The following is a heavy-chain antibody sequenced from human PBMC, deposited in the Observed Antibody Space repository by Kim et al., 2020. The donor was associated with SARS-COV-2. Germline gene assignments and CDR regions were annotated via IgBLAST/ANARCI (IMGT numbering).Heavy chain of an antibody. D-gene: IGHD1-1*01. CDR3: ASGNDRYYYYYGMDV. CDR1: GYTFTSYG. V-gene: IGHV1-18*01. Sequence: ASVKVSCKASGYTFTSYGISWVRQAPGQGLEWMGWISAYNGNTNYAQKLQGRVTMTTDTSTSTAYMELRSLRSDDTAVYYCASGNDRYYYYYGMDVWGQGTTVTVS. J-gene: IGHJ6*02. CDR2: ISAYNGNT.